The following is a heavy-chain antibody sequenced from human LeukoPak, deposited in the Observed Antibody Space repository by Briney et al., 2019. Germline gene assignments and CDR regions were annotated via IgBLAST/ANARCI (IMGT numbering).Heavy chain of an antibody. Sequence: GASVKVSCKASGGTFSSYAINWVRRAPGQGLEWMGGIIPIFGTANYAQKFQGRVTITADESTSTAYMELSSLRSEDTAVYYCARGYCSSTSCYSFDYWGQRTLVTVSS. CDR1: GGTFSSYA. CDR3: ARGYCSSTSCYSFDY. V-gene: IGHV1-69*13. D-gene: IGHD2-2*01. J-gene: IGHJ4*02. CDR2: IIPIFGTA.